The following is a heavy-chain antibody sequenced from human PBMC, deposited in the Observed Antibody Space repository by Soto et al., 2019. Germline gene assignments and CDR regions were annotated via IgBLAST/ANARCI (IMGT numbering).Heavy chain of an antibody. CDR2: ISRSGDRT. J-gene: IGHJ4*02. D-gene: IGHD2-21*02. Sequence: EVQLVESGEGLVQPGGSLRLSCAASGFTFSSYNIHWIRQAPGKGLEFVSAISRSGDRTYYADSVKGRFTITRDNSKNTVWLQMGSLRAEDMAVYYCARARWSSGHCYYFDYWGRGALVAVSS. V-gene: IGHV3-64*02. CDR1: GFTFSSYN. CDR3: ARARWSSGHCYYFDY.